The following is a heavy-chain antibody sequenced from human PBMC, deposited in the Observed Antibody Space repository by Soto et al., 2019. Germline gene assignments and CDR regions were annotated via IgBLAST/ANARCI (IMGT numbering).Heavy chain of an antibody. CDR3: ARDKTSNWESDYYYYYMDV. V-gene: IGHV4-59*01. CDR2: IYYSGST. J-gene: IGHJ6*03. Sequence: SETLSLTCTVSGGSISSYYWSWIRQPPGKGLGWIGYIYYSGSTNYNPSLKSRVTISVDTSKNQFSLKLSSVTAADTAVYYCARDKTSNWESDYYYYYMDVWGKGTTVTVSS. CDR1: GGSISSYY. D-gene: IGHD1-26*01.